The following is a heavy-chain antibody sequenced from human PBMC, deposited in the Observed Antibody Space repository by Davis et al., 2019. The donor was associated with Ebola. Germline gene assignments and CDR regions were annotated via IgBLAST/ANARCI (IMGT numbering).Heavy chain of an antibody. CDR3: ARDKLRRFDY. D-gene: IGHD4-17*01. Sequence: MPSETLSLTCAVSGGSISSGGYYWSWIRQPPGKGLEWIGEINHSGSTNYNPSLKSRVTISVDTSKNQFSLKLRSVTAADTAVYYCARDKLRRFDYWGQGTLVTVSS. CDR2: INHSGST. CDR1: GGSISSGGYY. V-gene: IGHV4-34*01. J-gene: IGHJ4*02.